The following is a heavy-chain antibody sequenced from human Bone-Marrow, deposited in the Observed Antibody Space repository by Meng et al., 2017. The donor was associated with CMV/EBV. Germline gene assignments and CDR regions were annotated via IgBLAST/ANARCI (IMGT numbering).Heavy chain of an antibody. CDR3: AREGIAAAGTYYYYYGMDV. Sequence: GESLKISCAASGFTFDDYAMHWVRQAPGKGLEWVSLISWDGGSTYYADSVKGRFTISRDNSKNSLYLQMNSLRAEDTALYYCAREGIAAAGTYYYYYGMDVWGQGTTVTVSS. J-gene: IGHJ6*02. V-gene: IGHV3-43D*03. CDR2: ISWDGGST. CDR1: GFTFDDYA. D-gene: IGHD6-13*01.